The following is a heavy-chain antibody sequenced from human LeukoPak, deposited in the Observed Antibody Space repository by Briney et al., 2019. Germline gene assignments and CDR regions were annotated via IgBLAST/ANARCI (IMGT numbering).Heavy chain of an antibody. CDR3: ARDRTHVQAAGNWFDP. CDR1: GYTFTGYY. Sequence: ASVKVSCKASGYTFTGYYMHWVRQAPGQGLEWMGWINPNSGGTNYAQKFQGRVTMTRDTSISTAYMELSRLRSGDTAVYYCARDRTHVQAAGNWFDPWGQGTLVTVSS. V-gene: IGHV1-2*02. D-gene: IGHD6-13*01. J-gene: IGHJ5*02. CDR2: INPNSGGT.